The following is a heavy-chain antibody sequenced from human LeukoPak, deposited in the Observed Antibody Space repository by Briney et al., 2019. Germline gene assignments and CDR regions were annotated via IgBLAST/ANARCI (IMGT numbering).Heavy chain of an antibody. CDR1: GFTFSSYA. D-gene: IGHD7-27*01. CDR2: ISGSGGST. Sequence: LPGGSLRLSCAASGFTFSSYAMGWVLQAPGKGLEWVSAISGSGGSTYYADSVKGRFTISRDNSKNTLYLQMNSLRAEDTAVYYCAKDPSLGIGDYFDYWGQGTLVTVSS. J-gene: IGHJ4*02. V-gene: IGHV3-23*01. CDR3: AKDPSLGIGDYFDY.